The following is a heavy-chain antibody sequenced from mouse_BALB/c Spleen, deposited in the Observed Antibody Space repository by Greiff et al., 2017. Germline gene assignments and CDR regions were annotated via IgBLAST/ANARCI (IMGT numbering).Heavy chain of an antibody. CDR1: GYTFTDYA. J-gene: IGHJ3*01. Sequence: SGAELVRPGVSVKISCKGSGYTFTDYAMHWVKQSHAKSLEWIGVISTYYGDASYNQKFKGKATMTVDKSSSTAYMELARLTSEDSAIYYCAYGYAAWFAYWGQGTLVTVSA. V-gene: IGHV1S137*01. CDR3: AYGYAAWFAY. D-gene: IGHD2-2*01. CDR2: ISTYYGDA.